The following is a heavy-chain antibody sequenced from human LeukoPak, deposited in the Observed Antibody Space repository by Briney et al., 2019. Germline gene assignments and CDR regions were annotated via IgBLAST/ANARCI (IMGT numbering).Heavy chain of an antibody. Sequence: GGSLRLSCAASGFTFSSYAMSWVRQAPGKGPEWVTAISGSGGSTYYADSVKGRFTISRDNSKNTLYLQMNSLRAEDTAVYYCAKTSGSSTADYWGQGALVTVSS. D-gene: IGHD1-26*01. CDR1: GFTFSSYA. CDR3: AKTSGSSTADY. J-gene: IGHJ4*02. V-gene: IGHV3-23*01. CDR2: ISGSGGST.